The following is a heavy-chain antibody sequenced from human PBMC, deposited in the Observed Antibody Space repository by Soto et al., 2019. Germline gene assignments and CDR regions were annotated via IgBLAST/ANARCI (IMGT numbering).Heavy chain of an antibody. CDR3: ARGYCSGGSCYPGDDWFDP. D-gene: IGHD2-15*01. J-gene: IGHJ5*02. CDR2: ISLYSDT. V-gene: IGHV5-51*03. CDR1: GYTFSNYG. Sequence: GASVKVSCKTSGYTFSNYGITCVRQAPGQPLEWLGWISLYSDTRYSPSFQGQVTISADKSISTAYLQWSSLKASDTAMYYCARGYCSGGSCYPGDDWFDPWGQGTLVTVSS.